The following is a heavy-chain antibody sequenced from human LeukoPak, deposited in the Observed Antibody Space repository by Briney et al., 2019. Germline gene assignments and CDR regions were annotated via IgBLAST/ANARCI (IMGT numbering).Heavy chain of an antibody. CDR3: ATSPMWFGELFGSYYMDV. CDR2: INHSGST. V-gene: IGHV4-34*01. Sequence: SETLSLTCAVYGGSFSGYYWSWIRQPPGKGLEWIGEINHSGSTNYNPSLKSRVTISVDTSKNQFSLKLSSVTAADMAVYYCATSPMWFGELFGSYYMDVWGKGTTVTISS. J-gene: IGHJ6*03. D-gene: IGHD3-10*01. CDR1: GGSFSGYY.